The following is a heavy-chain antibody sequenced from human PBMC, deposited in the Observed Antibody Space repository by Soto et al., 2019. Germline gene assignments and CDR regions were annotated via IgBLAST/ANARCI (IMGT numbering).Heavy chain of an antibody. D-gene: IGHD2-21*02. CDR1: GYSFTSYW. CDR2: IYPGDSDT. CDR3: ARSPQAYCGRDCYGFWFDP. Sequence: PGESLKISCXGSGYSFTSYWIGWVRQMPGKGLEWMGIIYPGDSDTRYSPSFQGQVTISADKSISTAYLQWSSLKASDTAMYYCARSPQAYCGRDCYGFWFDPRGQGTLVTVSS. V-gene: IGHV5-51*01. J-gene: IGHJ5*02.